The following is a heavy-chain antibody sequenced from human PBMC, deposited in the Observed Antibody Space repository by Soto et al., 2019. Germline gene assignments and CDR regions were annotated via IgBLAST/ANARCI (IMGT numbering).Heavy chain of an antibody. J-gene: IGHJ6*02. Sequence: QVQLVESGGGVVQPGRSLRLSCAASGFTFSSYAMHWVRQAPGKGLEWVAVISYDGSNKYYADSVKGRFTISRDNSKNTLYLQMNSLRAEDTAVYYCARDGYGDSSSSMPESYYYYGMDVWGQGTTVTVSS. V-gene: IGHV3-30-3*01. CDR3: ARDGYGDSSSSMPESYYYYGMDV. CDR2: ISYDGSNK. CDR1: GFTFSSYA. D-gene: IGHD6-6*01.